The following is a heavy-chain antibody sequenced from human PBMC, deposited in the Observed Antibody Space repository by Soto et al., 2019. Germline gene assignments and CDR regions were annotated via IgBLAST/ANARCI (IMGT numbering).Heavy chain of an antibody. D-gene: IGHD3-10*01. V-gene: IGHV4-31*02. CDR2: IYYRGST. CDR3: ARGGSGTYHV. Sequence: QVQLQESGPGLVKASQTLSLTCSVSDDSITGGGYYWSWIRQHPAKGLEWIGSIYYRGSTYYNPSLRSRGTISLDPSHARLSLRLTSLTAADTATYYCARGGSGTYHVWGQGTLVTVSS. J-gene: IGHJ4*02. CDR1: DDSITGGGYY.